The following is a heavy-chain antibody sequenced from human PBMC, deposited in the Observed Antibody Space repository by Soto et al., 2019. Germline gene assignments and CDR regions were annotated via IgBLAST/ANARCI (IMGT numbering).Heavy chain of an antibody. Sequence: EVQLLESGGGLVQPGGSLTLSCAASGFTFSNYALSWVRQAPGKGLEWASGISGSNSGTYYTDSVKGRFTISRDNSKNTLFLQMTSLRADDTAVYYCARTVGCISASCSHFDYWGQGTLVIVSS. CDR2: ISGSNSGT. CDR1: GFTFSNYA. J-gene: IGHJ4*02. V-gene: IGHV3-23*01. D-gene: IGHD2-2*01. CDR3: ARTVGCISASCSHFDY.